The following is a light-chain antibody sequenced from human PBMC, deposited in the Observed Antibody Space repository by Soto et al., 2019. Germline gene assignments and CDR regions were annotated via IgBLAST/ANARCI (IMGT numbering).Light chain of an antibody. CDR3: MQGLQTPYT. V-gene: IGKV2-28*01. Sequence: DIVMTQSPLSLTVTPGEPASISCRSSQSLLRGGTYNCLDWYVQKPGQSPQVLMYLGSNRAYGVPDRFSASESGTTFTLKISRVEAEDVGVYYCMQGLQTPYTFGQGTKLEIK. CDR1: QSLLRGGTYNC. CDR2: LGS. J-gene: IGKJ2*01.